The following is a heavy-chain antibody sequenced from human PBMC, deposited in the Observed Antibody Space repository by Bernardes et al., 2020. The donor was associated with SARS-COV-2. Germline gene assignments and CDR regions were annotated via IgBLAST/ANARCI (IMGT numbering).Heavy chain of an antibody. D-gene: IGHD1-1*01. CDR3: ARAGTYNWNNYYYGMDV. Sequence: TLSLTCTVSGGSISSYYWSWIRQPPGKGLEWIGYIYYSGSTNYNPSLKSRVTISVDTSKNQFSLKLSSVTAADTAVYYCARAGTYNWNNYYYGMDVWGQGTTVTVSS. J-gene: IGHJ6*02. CDR1: GGSISSYY. V-gene: IGHV4-59*01. CDR2: IYYSGST.